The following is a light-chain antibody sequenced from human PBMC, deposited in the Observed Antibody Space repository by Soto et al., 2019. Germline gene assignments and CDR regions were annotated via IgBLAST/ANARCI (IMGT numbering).Light chain of an antibody. CDR3: QQFGTSPPST. Sequence: EIVLTQSPGTLSLSPEERATLSCRASQSVSSNYLAWYQQKPGQAPRLLIYGASSRATAIPDRFRGSGSGTHFALTISRLEPEDFSVYYCQQFGTSPPSTFGQGTRLEIK. J-gene: IGKJ5*01. CDR2: GAS. V-gene: IGKV3-20*01. CDR1: QSVSSNY.